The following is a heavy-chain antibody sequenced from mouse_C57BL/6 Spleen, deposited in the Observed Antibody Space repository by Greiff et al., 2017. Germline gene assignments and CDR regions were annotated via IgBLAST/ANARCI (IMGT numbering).Heavy chain of an antibody. CDR2: ISYDGST. D-gene: IGHD1-1*01. V-gene: IGHV3-6*01. J-gene: IGHJ1*03. CDR3: AAGDYYASTATYWYFDV. CDR1: GYSITSGYY. Sequence: EVKLQQSGPGLVKPSQSLSLTCSVTGYSITSGYYWNWIRQFPGNKLEWMGYISYDGSTNYNPSLKNRISLTRATSMNPFFLKLKSVTTVHTVTSDCAAGDYYASTATYWYFDVWGTGTTVTVSA.